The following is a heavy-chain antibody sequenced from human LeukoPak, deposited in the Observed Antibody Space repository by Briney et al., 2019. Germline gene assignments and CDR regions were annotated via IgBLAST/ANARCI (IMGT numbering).Heavy chain of an antibody. CDR2: IYYSGST. CDR1: GGSISSSSYY. J-gene: IGHJ4*02. Sequence: SETLSLTCTVPGGSISSSSYYWGWIRQPPGKGLEWIGSIYYSGSTYYNPSLKSRVTISVDTSKNQFSLKLSSVTAADTAVYYCARVRSGDVDYWGQGTLVTVSS. V-gene: IGHV4-39*07. D-gene: IGHD3-10*01. CDR3: ARVRSGDVDY.